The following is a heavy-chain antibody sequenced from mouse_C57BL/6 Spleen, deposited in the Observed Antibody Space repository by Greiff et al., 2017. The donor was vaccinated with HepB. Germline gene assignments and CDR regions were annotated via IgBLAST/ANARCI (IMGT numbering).Heavy chain of an antibody. V-gene: IGHV1-26*01. J-gene: IGHJ1*03. CDR1: GYTFTDYY. Sequence: EVQLQQSGPELVKPGASVKISCKASGYTFTDYYMNWVKQSHGKSLEWIGDINPNNGGTSYNQKFKGKATLTVDKSSSTAYMELRSLTSEDSAVYYCARRGNWDGWYFDVWGTGTTVTVSS. CDR3: ARRGNWDGWYFDV. CDR2: INPNNGGT. D-gene: IGHD4-1*01.